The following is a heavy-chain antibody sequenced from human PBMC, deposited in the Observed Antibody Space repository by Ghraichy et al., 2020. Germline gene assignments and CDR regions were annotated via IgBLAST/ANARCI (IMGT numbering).Heavy chain of an antibody. Sequence: SETLSLTCAVYGGSFRGYYWSWIRQPPGKGLGWIGKINHSGSTNYNPSLKSRVTISVDTSKNQFSLKLSSVTAADTAVYYCARVDSNYDFWSGYLQEFDYWGQGTLVTVSS. D-gene: IGHD3-3*01. V-gene: IGHV4-34*01. CDR3: ARVDSNYDFWSGYLQEFDY. J-gene: IGHJ4*02. CDR1: GGSFRGYY. CDR2: INHSGST.